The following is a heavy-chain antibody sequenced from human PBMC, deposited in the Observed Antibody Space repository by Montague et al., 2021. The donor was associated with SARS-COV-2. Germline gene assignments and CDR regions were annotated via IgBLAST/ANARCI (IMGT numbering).Heavy chain of an antibody. CDR3: ARAIVDVTMMVVVITGVEHYFDF. D-gene: IGHD3-22*01. J-gene: IGHJ4*02. Sequence: SETLSLTCAVYGGSFLCYYWSWIRQPPGKGLEWIGDINHSGGTNYNPALKSRVSISVDTSKNQFSLKLSSVTAADTAVYYCARAIVDVTMMVVVITGVEHYFDFWGQGTLVTVSS. CDR1: GGSFLCYY. V-gene: IGHV4-34*01. CDR2: INHSGGT.